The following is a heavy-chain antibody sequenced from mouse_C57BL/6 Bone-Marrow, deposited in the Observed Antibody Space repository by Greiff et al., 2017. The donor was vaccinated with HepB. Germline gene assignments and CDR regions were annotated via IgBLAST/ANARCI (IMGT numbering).Heavy chain of an antibody. CDR1: GYSITSGYY. CDR2: ISYDGSN. CDR3: ARGNYYGSSYPYYFDY. V-gene: IGHV3-6*01. D-gene: IGHD1-1*01. J-gene: IGHJ2*01. Sequence: EVQLQESGPGLVKPSQSLSLTCSVTGYSITSGYYWNWIRQFPGNKLEWMGYISYDGSNNYNPSLKNRISITRDTSKNQFFLKLNSVTTEDTATYYCARGNYYGSSYPYYFDYWGQGTTLTVSS.